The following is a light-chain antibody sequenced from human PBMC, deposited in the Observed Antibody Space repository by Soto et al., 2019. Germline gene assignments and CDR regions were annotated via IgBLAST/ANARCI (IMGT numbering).Light chain of an antibody. CDR1: SSNIGNNY. J-gene: IGLJ3*02. Sequence: QSVLTQPPSVSAAPGQKVTISCSGSSSNIGNNYVSWYQQLPGTVPKLLIYDNDQRPSGVPDRFSASKSVTSAALTISGLQSEDASHYVCTSWDDSLDGRLFGGGTKLTVL. CDR2: DND. CDR3: TSWDDSLDGRL. V-gene: IGLV1-51*01.